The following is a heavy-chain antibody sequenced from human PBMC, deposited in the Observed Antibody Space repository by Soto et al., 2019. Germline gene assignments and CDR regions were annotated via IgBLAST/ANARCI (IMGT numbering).Heavy chain of an antibody. CDR1: GGTFSSYA. CDR2: VIPISGTA. J-gene: IGHJ6*02. V-gene: IGHV1-69*01. Sequence: QVQLVQSGAEVKKPGSSVKVSCKASGGTFSSYAISWVRQAPGQGLEWMGGVIPISGTANYAQKFQGRVTITPDESTSTAYMGLSSLRSEDTAVYYCARSQGSSTSLEIYYYYYYGMDVWGQGTTVTVS. D-gene: IGHD2-2*01. CDR3: ARSQGSSTSLEIYYYYYYGMDV.